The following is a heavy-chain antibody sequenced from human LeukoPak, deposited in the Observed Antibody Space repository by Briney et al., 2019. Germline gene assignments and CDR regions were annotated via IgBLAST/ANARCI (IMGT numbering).Heavy chain of an antibody. J-gene: IGHJ4*02. CDR2: IVVGSGNT. V-gene: IGHV1-58*01. CDR1: GFTFTSSA. Sequence: ASVKVSCKASGFTFTSSAVQWVRQARGQRLEWIGWIVVGSGNTNYAQKFQERVTITRDMSTSTAYMELSSLRSEDTAVYYCAARAEAARRIFDYWGQGTLVTVSS. D-gene: IGHD6-6*01. CDR3: AARAEAARRIFDY.